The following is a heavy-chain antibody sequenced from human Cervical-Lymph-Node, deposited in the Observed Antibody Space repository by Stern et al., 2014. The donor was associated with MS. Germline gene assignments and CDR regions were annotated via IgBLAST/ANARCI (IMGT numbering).Heavy chain of an antibody. J-gene: IGHJ4*02. D-gene: IGHD3-22*01. CDR2: TRSKAKNYAT. CDR3: VRPNYDSSASTFDY. Sequence: EVQLVQSGGGLVQPGGSLKLSCAASGFTFRGSAIHWVRQASGKGLEWVGRTRSKAKNYATAYAASVKGKFTISRDDSKNTAYLQMNSLKTEDTAVYYCVRPNYDSSASTFDYWGQGTLVTVSS. CDR1: GFTFRGSA. V-gene: IGHV3-73*02.